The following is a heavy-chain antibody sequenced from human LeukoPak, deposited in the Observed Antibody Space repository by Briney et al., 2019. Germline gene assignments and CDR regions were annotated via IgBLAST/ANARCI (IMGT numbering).Heavy chain of an antibody. J-gene: IGHJ4*02. V-gene: IGHV3-53*01. Sequence: PGGSLRLSCAASGFIVSSNYMSWVRQAPGKGLEWVSVIYSGGSTYYADSVKGRFTISRDNSKNTLYLQMNSLRAEDTAVYYCASGSSGWYGGFDYWGQGTLVTVSS. CDR2: IYSGGST. D-gene: IGHD6-19*01. CDR3: ASGSSGWYGGFDY. CDR1: GFIVSSNY.